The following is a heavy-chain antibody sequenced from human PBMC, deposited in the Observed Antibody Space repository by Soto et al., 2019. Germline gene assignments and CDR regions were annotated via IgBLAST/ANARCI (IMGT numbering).Heavy chain of an antibody. CDR3: ARVWQLRYYYYYGMDV. V-gene: IGHV4-34*01. Sequence: SETLSLTCAVYGGSFSGYYWSWIRQPPGKGLEWIGEINHSGSTNYNPPLKSRVTISVDTSKNQFSLKLSSVTAADTAVYYCARVWQLRYYYYYGMDVWGQGTTVTVSS. CDR1: GGSFSGYY. CDR2: INHSGST. D-gene: IGHD6-6*01. J-gene: IGHJ6*02.